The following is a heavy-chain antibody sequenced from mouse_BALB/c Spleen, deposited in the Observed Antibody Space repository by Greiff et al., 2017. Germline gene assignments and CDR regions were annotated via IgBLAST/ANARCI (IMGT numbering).Heavy chain of an antibody. V-gene: IGHV2-6-7*01. CDR3: ARALLLRGDAMDY. D-gene: IGHD1-1*01. CDR1: GFSLTGYG. Sequence: VQLQQSGPGLVAPSQSLSITCTVSGFSLTGYGVNWVRQPPGKGLEWLGMIWGDGSTDYNSALKSRLSISKDNSKSQVFLKMNSLQTDDTARYYCARALLLRGDAMDYWGQGTSVTVSS. J-gene: IGHJ4*01. CDR2: IWGDGST.